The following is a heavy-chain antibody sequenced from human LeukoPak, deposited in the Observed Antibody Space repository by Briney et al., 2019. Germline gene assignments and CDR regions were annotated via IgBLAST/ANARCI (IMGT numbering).Heavy chain of an antibody. CDR1: GYPFISYF. CDR3: ARSGGDAIRPFDY. V-gene: IGHV1-46*01. D-gene: IGHD2-21*02. Sequence: ASVKVSCKASGYPFISYFIHWVRQASGQGLEWMGIINPSGGSTRYAQKFQGRVTMTRDTSTSTVYMEMSSLRSEDTAVYYCARSGGDAIRPFDYWGQGTLVTVSS. CDR2: INPSGGST. J-gene: IGHJ4*02.